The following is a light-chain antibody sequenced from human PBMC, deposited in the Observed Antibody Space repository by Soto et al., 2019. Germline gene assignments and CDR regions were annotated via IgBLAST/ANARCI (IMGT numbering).Light chain of an antibody. V-gene: IGKV3-11*01. CDR2: GAS. CDR1: QSVTSY. Sequence: EIVLTQSPATLSLSPGERATLSCTASQSVTSYLAWYQQKPGQAPRLLIYGASNRATGIPARFSGSGSGTDFTLTISSLEPEVFAVYYCQQRSNWPVYTFGQGTKLEMK. J-gene: IGKJ2*01. CDR3: QQRSNWPVYT.